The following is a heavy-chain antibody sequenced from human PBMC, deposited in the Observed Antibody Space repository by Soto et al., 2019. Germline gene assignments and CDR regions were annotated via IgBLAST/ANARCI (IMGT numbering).Heavy chain of an antibody. V-gene: IGHV3-23*01. CDR1: GFSFSDYA. J-gene: IGHJ5*02. CDR3: AKDAGMFGYCAGGTCHLGPDQ. CDR2: ISDNGYST. D-gene: IGHD2-15*01. Sequence: EVQLLESGGGLEQPGGSLRLSCAASGFSFSDYAMTWVRQAPGQGLEWVSIISDNGYSTYYADSVKGRFTVSRDNSKHTLYLQMNSLRAEDTAVYYCAKDAGMFGYCAGGTCHLGPDQWGQGTLVTVSS.